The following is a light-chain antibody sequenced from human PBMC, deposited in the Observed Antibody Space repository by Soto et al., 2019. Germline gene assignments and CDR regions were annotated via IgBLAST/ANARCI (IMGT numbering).Light chain of an antibody. V-gene: IGLV2-8*01. J-gene: IGLJ1*01. CDR3: CSYVGATTYV. CDR2: EVA. CDR1: SSDFGAYDS. Sequence: QSVLTQPPSASGSPGQSVTISCTGSSSDFGAYDSVSWYQQHPGKAPKLLIYEVAKRPSGVPDRFSGSKSGNTASLTVSGLQAEDEAEYYCCSYVGATTYVFGSGTKLTVL.